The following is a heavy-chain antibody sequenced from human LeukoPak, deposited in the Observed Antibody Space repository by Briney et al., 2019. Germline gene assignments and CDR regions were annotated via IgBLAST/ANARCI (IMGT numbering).Heavy chain of an antibody. Sequence: PGGSPKLSCAASGFTFSGSAMHWVRQASGKGPEWVGRIRSKANSYATAYAASVKGRFTISRDDSKNTAYLQMNSLKTEDTAVYYCTRNGLRWGQGTMVTVSS. CDR3: TRNGLR. D-gene: IGHD4-17*01. V-gene: IGHV3-73*01. J-gene: IGHJ3*01. CDR1: GFTFSGSA. CDR2: IRSKANSYAT.